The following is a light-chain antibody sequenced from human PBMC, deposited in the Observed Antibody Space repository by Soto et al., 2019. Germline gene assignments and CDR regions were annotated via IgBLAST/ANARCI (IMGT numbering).Light chain of an antibody. CDR1: QGISNY. Sequence: DIQMTQYPSSLSASVGDRVTITCRASQGISNYLAWYQQQPGKVPKLLIYVASTLQSGVPSRFSGSGSGTDFTLTISSLQPEDVATYYCQKYNSAPWTFGQGNNVEIK. V-gene: IGKV1-27*01. CDR3: QKYNSAPWT. J-gene: IGKJ1*01. CDR2: VAS.